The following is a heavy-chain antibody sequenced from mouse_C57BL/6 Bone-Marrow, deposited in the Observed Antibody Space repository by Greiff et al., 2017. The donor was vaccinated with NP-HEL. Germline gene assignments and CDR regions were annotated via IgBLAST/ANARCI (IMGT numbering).Heavy chain of an antibody. D-gene: IGHD1-1*01. V-gene: IGHV5-12*01. CDR2: ISNGGGST. Sequence: EVKVEESGGGLVQPGGSLKLSCAASGFTFSDYYMYWVRQTPEKRLEWVAYISNGGGSTYYPDTVKGRFTISRDNAKNTLYLQMSRLKSEDTAMYYCARLTKDAMDYWGQGTSVTVSS. J-gene: IGHJ4*01. CDR3: ARLTKDAMDY. CDR1: GFTFSDYY.